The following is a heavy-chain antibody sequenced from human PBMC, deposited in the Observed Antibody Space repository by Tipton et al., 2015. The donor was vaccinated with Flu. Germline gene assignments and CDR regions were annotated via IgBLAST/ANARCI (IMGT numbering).Heavy chain of an antibody. CDR3: TRQVEAATRSSS. CDR2: IFHSGTT. CDR1: GGSVSSSDFY. V-gene: IGHV4-39*07. D-gene: IGHD2-15*01. Sequence: TLSLTCTVSGGSVSSSDFYWGWVRQPPGKGPEWIGSIFHSGTTYYDLSLQSRVTISLDTSKNQFSLKMKSVTVADTAVYYCTRQVEAATRSSSWGQGTLVTVCS. J-gene: IGHJ4*02.